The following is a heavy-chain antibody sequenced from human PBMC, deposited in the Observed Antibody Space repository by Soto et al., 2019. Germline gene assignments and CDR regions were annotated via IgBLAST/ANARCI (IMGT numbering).Heavy chain of an antibody. J-gene: IGHJ6*01. CDR3: TRAHGYRYGMDV. Sequence: EVQLVESGGGLVQPGVSLRLSCAASGFTFSTYSMNWVRQAPGKGPEWISYITKSSRTIYYADSVKGRFTISRDNAKNSLNLQRNSLRAQDTGVYYWTRAHGYRYGMDVWGQGTTVTVSS. CDR1: GFTFSTYS. CDR2: ITKSSRTI. V-gene: IGHV3-48*01. D-gene: IGHD1-1*01.